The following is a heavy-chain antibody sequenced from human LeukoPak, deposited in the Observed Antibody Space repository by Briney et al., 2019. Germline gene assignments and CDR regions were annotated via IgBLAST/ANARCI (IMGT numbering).Heavy chain of an antibody. J-gene: IGHJ1*01. CDR2: IYYSGST. Sequence: PAETLSLTCTVSGGSISSSSYYWGWIRQPPGKGLEWIGGIYYSGSTYYNPSLKSRVTISVDTSKNQFSLKLSSVTAADTAVYYCARAIGGLAAAGLTPGCFQHWGQGTLVTVSS. CDR1: GGSISSSSYY. CDR3: ARAIGGLAAAGLTPGCFQH. V-gene: IGHV4-39*07. D-gene: IGHD6-13*01.